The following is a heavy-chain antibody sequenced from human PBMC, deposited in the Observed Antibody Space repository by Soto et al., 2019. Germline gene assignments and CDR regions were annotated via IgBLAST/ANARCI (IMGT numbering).Heavy chain of an antibody. D-gene: IGHD6-13*01. CDR1: CVHLSLQR. J-gene: IGHJ4*02. CDR3: ARQLTAAADIDY. CDR2: IDPGDSDT. Sequence: GGAEKNSCKVFCVHLSLQRVGWGGQKPGKGLEWMGIIDPGDSDTRYSPSFQGQVTISVDKSISTAYLQWSSLKASDTAMYYCARQLTAAADIDYWGQGTLVTVSS. V-gene: IGHV5-51*01.